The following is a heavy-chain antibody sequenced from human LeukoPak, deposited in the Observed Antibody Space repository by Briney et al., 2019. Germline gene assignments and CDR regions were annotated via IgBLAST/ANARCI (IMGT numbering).Heavy chain of an antibody. CDR3: ARGPYGYSSSFDY. J-gene: IGHJ4*02. CDR1: GYTFTSYD. D-gene: IGHD6-6*01. V-gene: IGHV1-8*01. CDR2: MNPNSGNT. Sequence: ASVKVSCKASGYTFTSYDINWVRQATGQGLEWMGWMNPNSGNTGYAQKFQGRVTITTDESTSTAYMELSSLRSEDTAVYYCARGPYGYSSSFDYWGQGTLVTVSS.